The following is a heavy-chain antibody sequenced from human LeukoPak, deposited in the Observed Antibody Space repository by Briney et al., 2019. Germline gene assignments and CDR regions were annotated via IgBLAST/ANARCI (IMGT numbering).Heavy chain of an antibody. CDR3: TTAYCGGDCYSTDAFDI. J-gene: IGHJ3*02. V-gene: IGHV3-15*01. CDR1: GFTFSNAW. Sequence: GGSLRLSCAASGFTFSNAWMSWVRQAPGKGLEWVGRIKSKTDGGTTDYAAPVKGRFTISRDDSKNTLYLQMNSLKTEDTAVYYCTTAYCGGDCYSTDAFDIWGQGTMVTVSS. CDR2: IKSKTDGGTT. D-gene: IGHD2-21*02.